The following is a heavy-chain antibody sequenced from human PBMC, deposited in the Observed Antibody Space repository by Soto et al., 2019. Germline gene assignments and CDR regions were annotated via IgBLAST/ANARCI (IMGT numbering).Heavy chain of an antibody. Sequence: PSETLSLTCAVSGYSISSGYYWGWIRQPPGKGLEWIGSIYHSGSTYYNPSLTSRVTISVDTSKNQFSLKLSSVTAADTAVYYCARAGWITMIVAVIHPFDYWGQGTLVTVSS. V-gene: IGHV4-38-2*01. CDR3: ARAGWITMIVAVIHPFDY. J-gene: IGHJ4*02. CDR1: GYSISSGYY. CDR2: IYHSGST. D-gene: IGHD3-22*01.